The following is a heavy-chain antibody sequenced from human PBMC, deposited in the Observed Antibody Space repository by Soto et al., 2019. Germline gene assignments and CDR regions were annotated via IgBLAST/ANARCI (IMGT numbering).Heavy chain of an antibody. J-gene: IGHJ6*02. V-gene: IGHV4-31*03. D-gene: IGHD3-3*02. Sequence: SETLSLTCTVSGGSISSGGYYWSWIRQHPGKGLEWIGYIYYSGSTYYNPSLKSRVTISVDTSKNQFSLKLSSVTAADTAAYYCARDIFGGMDVWGQGNTVTVSS. CDR3: ARDIFGGMDV. CDR1: GGSISSGGYY. CDR2: IYYSGST.